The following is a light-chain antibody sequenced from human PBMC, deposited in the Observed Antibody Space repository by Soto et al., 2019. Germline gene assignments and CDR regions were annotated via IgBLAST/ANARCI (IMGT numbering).Light chain of an antibody. CDR3: MQALQNPPWT. Sequence: DIVMTQSPLSLPVTPGEPASISCRSSQSLLHSNGYNYLDWYLQKPGQSPQLLIYLGSNRASGVPDRFSGSGSGTDFTLKISRVEAEDVGVYYRMQALQNPPWTGGQGTSVDIX. CDR2: LGS. CDR1: QSLLHSNGYNY. V-gene: IGKV2-28*01. J-gene: IGKJ1*01.